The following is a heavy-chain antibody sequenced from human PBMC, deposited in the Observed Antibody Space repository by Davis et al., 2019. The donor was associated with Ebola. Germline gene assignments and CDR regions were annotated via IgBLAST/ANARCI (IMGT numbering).Heavy chain of an antibody. CDR3: ARDPFNYFDSSAPGY. V-gene: IGHV3-11*01. J-gene: IGHJ4*02. CDR1: GFTFSDYY. CDR2: ISSSGRII. D-gene: IGHD3-22*01. Sequence: GESLKISCAASGFTFSDYYMSWIRQAPGKGPEWVSYISSSGRIIYYADSVEGRFTISRDNARNSLYLQMNSLRAEDTAVYYCARDPFNYFDSSAPGYWGQGTLVTVSS.